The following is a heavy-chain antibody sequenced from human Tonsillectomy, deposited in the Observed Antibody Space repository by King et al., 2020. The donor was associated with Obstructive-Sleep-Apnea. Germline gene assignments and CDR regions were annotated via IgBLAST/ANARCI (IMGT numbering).Heavy chain of an antibody. CDR3: ARGSGAADVNWFDP. Sequence: VQLQQWGAGLLKPSETLSLTCAVYGGSFSYYYWSWIRQPPGKGLEWIGEINHSGSTNSNPSLKSRVTISVDMSKNQFSLKLTSVTAADTAVYYCARGSGAADVNWFDPWGQGALVTVSS. CDR2: INHSGST. J-gene: IGHJ5*02. D-gene: IGHD6-13*01. CDR1: GGSFSYYY. V-gene: IGHV4-34*01.